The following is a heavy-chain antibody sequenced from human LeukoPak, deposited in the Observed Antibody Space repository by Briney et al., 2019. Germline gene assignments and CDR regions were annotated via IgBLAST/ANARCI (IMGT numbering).Heavy chain of an antibody. D-gene: IGHD1-7*01. V-gene: IGHV4-4*09. CDR2: IYTSGST. CDR3: ARLGVDNWNYEAYYFDY. Sequence: SETLPLTCTVSGGSISSYYWSWIRQPPGKGLEWIGYIYTSGSTNYNPSLKSRVTISVDTSKNQFSLKLSSVTAADTAVYYCARLGVDNWNYEAYYFDYWGQGTLVTVSS. CDR1: GGSISSYY. J-gene: IGHJ4*02.